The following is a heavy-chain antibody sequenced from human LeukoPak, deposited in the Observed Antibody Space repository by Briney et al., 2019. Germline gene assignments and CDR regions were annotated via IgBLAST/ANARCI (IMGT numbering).Heavy chain of an antibody. V-gene: IGHV1-8*01. CDR1: GYTFTSYD. Sequence: ASVKVSCKASGYTFTSYDINWVRQATGQGLEWMGWMNPNSGNTGYAQKFQGRVTMTRNTSISTAYMELSSLRAEDTAVYYCAKEQRIASITIFGVPIQGGFDYWGQGTLVAVSS. D-gene: IGHD3-3*01. CDR2: MNPNSGNT. J-gene: IGHJ4*02. CDR3: AKEQRIASITIFGVPIQGGFDY.